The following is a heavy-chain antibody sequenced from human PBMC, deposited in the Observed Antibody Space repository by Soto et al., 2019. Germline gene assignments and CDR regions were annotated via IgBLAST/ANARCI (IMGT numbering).Heavy chain of an antibody. CDR1: GFIFNTYY. CDR2: INPSGDSP. Sequence: QEQLLQSGPEVKKPGASVKVSCKASGFIFNTYYIHWVRQAPGEGLKWMGIINPSGDSPTPAPKFKSRVTMTSATSTSTAYLELSSLRSEYTAVYYCARGARFLQSTMGMDRDVWGQGTTVTVAS. V-gene: IGHV1-46*02. D-gene: IGHD3-3*01. J-gene: IGHJ6*02. CDR3: ARGARFLQSTMGMDRDV.